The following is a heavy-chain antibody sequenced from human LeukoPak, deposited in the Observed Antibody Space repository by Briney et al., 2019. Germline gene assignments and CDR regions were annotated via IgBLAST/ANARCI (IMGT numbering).Heavy chain of an antibody. J-gene: IGHJ4*02. Sequence: GRSLRLSCAASGFTFDDYAMHWVRQAPGKGLEWVSAISGSGGSTYYADSVKGRFTISRDNSKNTLYLQMNSLRAEDTAVYYCAKDLSPFDYWGQGTLVTVSS. V-gene: IGHV3-23*01. CDR1: GFTFDDYA. CDR2: ISGSGGST. CDR3: AKDLSPFDY.